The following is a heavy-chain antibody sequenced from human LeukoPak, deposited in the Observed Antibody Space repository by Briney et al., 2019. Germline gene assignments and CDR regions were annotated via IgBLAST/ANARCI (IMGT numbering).Heavy chain of an antibody. V-gene: IGHV1-46*01. D-gene: IGHD6-19*01. CDR3: ARDEVAGTYYFDN. CDR1: GYTFTSYY. Sequence: EASVKVSCKASGYTFTSYYIHWVRQAPGQGLEWMGIINPGGGSTSYPQKFQGRVTMTRDTSTSTVYMELSSLRSEDTAFYFCARDEVAGTYYFDNWGQGTLVTVSS. J-gene: IGHJ4*02. CDR2: INPGGGST.